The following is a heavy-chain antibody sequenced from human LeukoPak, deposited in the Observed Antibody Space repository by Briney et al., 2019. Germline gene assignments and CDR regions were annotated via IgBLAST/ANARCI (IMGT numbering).Heavy chain of an antibody. CDR2: IYYRGTT. D-gene: IGHD3/OR15-3a*01. V-gene: IGHV4-39*01. CDR3: ARQTGSGLFILP. Sequence: SETLSLTCTVSGDSISSSSYYWGWIRQPPGKGLEWIGSIYYRGTTYYNPSLKSRVTISVDTSKNQFSLRLTSVTAADTAVYYCARQTGSGLFILPGGQGTLVTVSS. CDR1: GDSISSSSYY. J-gene: IGHJ4*02.